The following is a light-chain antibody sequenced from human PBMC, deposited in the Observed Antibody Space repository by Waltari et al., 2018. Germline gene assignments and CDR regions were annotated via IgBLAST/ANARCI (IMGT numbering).Light chain of an antibody. Sequence: EIVLTQSPGTLSLSPGERATLSCRATESVPANYLAWYQQKPGQAPRLLISGASSRATGIPDRFSGRGSGTDFTLTIARLEPEDVAVYYCQQYGETPWTFGQGTKVDLK. CDR3: QQYGETPWT. J-gene: IGKJ1*01. CDR2: GAS. CDR1: ESVPANY. V-gene: IGKV3-20*01.